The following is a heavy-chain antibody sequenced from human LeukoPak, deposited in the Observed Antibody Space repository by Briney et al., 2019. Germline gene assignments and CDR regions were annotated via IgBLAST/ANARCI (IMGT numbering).Heavy chain of an antibody. CDR1: GFTFSDYY. CDR2: ISSSSSPI. V-gene: IGHV3-11*04. J-gene: IGHJ4*02. CDR3: VRELSGILGFDY. D-gene: IGHD6-13*01. Sequence: GGSLRLSCAASGFTFSDYYMSWIRQAPGKGLEWISYISSSSSPIYDSDSVKGRFTISRDNAKNSLYLEMNSLRAEDTAVYYCVRELSGILGFDYWGRGTLVTVSS.